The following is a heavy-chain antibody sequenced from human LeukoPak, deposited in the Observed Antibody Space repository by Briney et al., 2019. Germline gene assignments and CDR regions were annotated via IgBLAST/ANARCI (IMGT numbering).Heavy chain of an antibody. V-gene: IGHV4-31*03. CDR1: GDSISSGGYY. CDR3: ARDSGMIVHY. Sequence: SQTLSLTCTVSGDSISSGGYYWSWIRQHPGKGLEWIGYIYYSGSTYYNPSLKSRVTISVDTSKNQFSLKLSSVTAADTAVYYCARDSGMIVHYWGQGTLVTVSS. D-gene: IGHD3-22*01. J-gene: IGHJ4*02. CDR2: IYYSGST.